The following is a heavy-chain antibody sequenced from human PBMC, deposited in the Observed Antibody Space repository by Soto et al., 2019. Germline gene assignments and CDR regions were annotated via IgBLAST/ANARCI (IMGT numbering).Heavy chain of an antibody. D-gene: IGHD5-12*01. CDR2: IYHSGST. V-gene: IGHV4-38-2*01. CDR1: GYSISSGYY. Sequence: PSETLSLTCAVSGYSISSGYYWGWIRQPPGKGLEWIGSIYHSGSTYYNPSPKSRVTISVDTSKNQFSLKLSSVTAADTAVYYCAESIVATTPGGFDPWGQGTLVTVSS. CDR3: AESIVATTPGGFDP. J-gene: IGHJ5*02.